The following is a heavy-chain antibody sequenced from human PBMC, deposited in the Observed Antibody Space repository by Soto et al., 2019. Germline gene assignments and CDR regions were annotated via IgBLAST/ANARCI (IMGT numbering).Heavy chain of an antibody. CDR3: ARDQVRQPLVLVAFDI. Sequence: QVQLVQSGAEVKKPGASVKVSCKASGYTFTSYGISWVRQAPGQGLEWMGWISAYNGNTNYAQKLQGRVTMTTDTSTSTDYMELRSLRSDDTAVYYCARDQVRQPLVLVAFDIWGQGTMVTVSS. D-gene: IGHD6-13*01. V-gene: IGHV1-18*04. CDR2: ISAYNGNT. CDR1: GYTFTSYG. J-gene: IGHJ3*02.